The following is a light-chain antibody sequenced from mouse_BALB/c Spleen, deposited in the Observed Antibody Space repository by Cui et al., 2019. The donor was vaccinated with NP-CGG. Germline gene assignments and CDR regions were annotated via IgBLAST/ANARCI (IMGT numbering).Light chain of an antibody. CDR1: TGAVTTSNY. CDR2: GTH. J-gene: IGLJ1*01. CDR3: ALWYSNHWV. Sequence: QAVVTQESALTTSPGETVTLTCRSSTGAVTTSNYDNWVQEKPDHLFTGLIGGTHNRPPGVPARFSGSLIGNKAALTITGAQTEDEAIYFCALWYSNHWVFGGGTKLTVL. V-gene: IGLV1*01.